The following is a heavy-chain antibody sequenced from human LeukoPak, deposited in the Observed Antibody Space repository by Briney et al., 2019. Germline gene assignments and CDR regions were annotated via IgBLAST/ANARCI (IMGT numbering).Heavy chain of an antibody. CDR2: IYHSGST. V-gene: IGHV4-38-2*01. Sequence: SETLSLTCAVSGYSISSGYYWGWIRQPPGKGLEWIGSIYHSGSTYYQPSLKSRVTISVDTSKNKFSLKLSSVTAADTAVYYCARHLRSRIAAAGPRQYYYYYYMDVWGKGTTVTVSS. CDR3: ARHLRSRIAAAGPRQYYYYYYMDV. J-gene: IGHJ6*03. CDR1: GYSISSGYY. D-gene: IGHD6-13*01.